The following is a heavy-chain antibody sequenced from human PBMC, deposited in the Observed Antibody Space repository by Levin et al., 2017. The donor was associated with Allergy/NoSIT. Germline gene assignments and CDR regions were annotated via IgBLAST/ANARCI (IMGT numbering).Heavy chain of an antibody. CDR2: IYPGDFDT. J-gene: IGHJ6*02. Sequence: GESLKISCKGSGYSFTSYWIGWVRQMPGKGLEWMGIIYPGDFDTRYSPSFQGQVTISADKSISTAYLQWSSLKASDTAMYYCARQGQQLGQIYYYSGMDGWGQGTTVTVSS. V-gene: IGHV5-51*01. CDR1: GYSFTSYW. CDR3: ARQGQQLGQIYYYSGMDG. D-gene: IGHD6-13*01.